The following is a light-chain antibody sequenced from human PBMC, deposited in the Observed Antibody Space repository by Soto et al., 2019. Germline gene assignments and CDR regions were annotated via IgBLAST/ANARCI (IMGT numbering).Light chain of an antibody. V-gene: IGLV4-60*02. J-gene: IGLJ2*01. CDR2: LEGSGSY. CDR3: ETWDSNTVV. Sequence: QPVLNQSSSASASLGSSVKLTCTLSSGHSSYIIAWHQQQPGKAPRYLMKLEGSGSYNKGSGVPDRFSGSSSGADRYLTISNLQFEDEADYYCETWDSNTVVFGGGTKLTVL. CDR1: SGHSSYI.